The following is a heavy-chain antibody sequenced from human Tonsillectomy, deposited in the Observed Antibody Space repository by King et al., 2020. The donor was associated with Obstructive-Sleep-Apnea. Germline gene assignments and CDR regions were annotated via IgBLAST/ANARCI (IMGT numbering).Heavy chain of an antibody. J-gene: IGHJ4*02. CDR2: IYYSGST. V-gene: IGHV4-59*01. D-gene: IGHD3-10*01. CDR3: ARDRGDSFDY. CDR1: GGSISSYY. Sequence: QLQESGPGLVKPSETLSLTCTVSGGSISSYYWSWIRQPPGKGLEWIGYIYYSGSTNYNPSLKSRVTISVDTSKNLFSLQLSSVTAADTAVYYCARDRGDSFDYWGQGTLVTVSS.